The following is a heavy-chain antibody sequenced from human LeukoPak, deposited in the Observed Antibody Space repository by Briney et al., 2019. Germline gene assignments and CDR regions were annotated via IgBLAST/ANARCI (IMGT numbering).Heavy chain of an antibody. CDR3: GAGLYYFDY. J-gene: IGHJ4*02. CDR2: IRSKAYGGTT. D-gene: IGHD6-19*01. CDR1: GFTFGDYA. Sequence: GRSLRLSCTASGFTFGDYAMSWVRQAPGKGLEWVGFIRSKAYGGTTEYAASVKGRFTISRDDSKSIAYLQMNSLKTEDTAVYYCGAGLYYFDYWGPGTLVTVSS. V-gene: IGHV3-49*04.